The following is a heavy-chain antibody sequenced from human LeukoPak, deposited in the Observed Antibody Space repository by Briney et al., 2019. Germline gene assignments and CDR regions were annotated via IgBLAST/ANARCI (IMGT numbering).Heavy chain of an antibody. J-gene: IGHJ4*02. CDR3: AKERAIYCTNGVCPFDY. CDR1: GFTFSSYA. Sequence: GGSLRLSCAASGFTFSSYAMSWVRQAPGKGLEWVSAISGSGGSTYYADSVKGRFTISRDNSKNTLYLQMNSLRAEDTAVYYCAKERAIYCTNGVCPFDYWGQGNLVTVSS. V-gene: IGHV3-23*01. D-gene: IGHD2-8*01. CDR2: ISGSGGST.